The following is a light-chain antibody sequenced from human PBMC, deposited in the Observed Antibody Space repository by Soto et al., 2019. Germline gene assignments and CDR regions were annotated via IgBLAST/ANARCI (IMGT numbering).Light chain of an antibody. J-gene: IGKJ1*01. Sequence: EIVMTQSPATLSVSPGERATLSCRASQSVSSNLAWYQQKPGQAPRLLIYGASTRATGIPARFIGSGSGTEFTFTICSLQSEDFSFYYCQQYNNWPLWTFGQGTKVEIK. CDR1: QSVSSN. V-gene: IGKV3-15*01. CDR2: GAS. CDR3: QQYNNWPLWT.